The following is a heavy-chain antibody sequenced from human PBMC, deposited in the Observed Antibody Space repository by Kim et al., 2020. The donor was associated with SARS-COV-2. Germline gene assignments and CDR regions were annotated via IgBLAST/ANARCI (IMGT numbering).Heavy chain of an antibody. D-gene: IGHD2-2*03. CDR3: AKVHGSAA. Sequence: SGSGTQYTDAVKGRFTISRDNSKNALYLEMNSLRAEDTAMYYCAKVHGSAAWGQGTLVTVSP. CDR2: SGSGT. J-gene: IGHJ5*02. V-gene: IGHV3-23*01.